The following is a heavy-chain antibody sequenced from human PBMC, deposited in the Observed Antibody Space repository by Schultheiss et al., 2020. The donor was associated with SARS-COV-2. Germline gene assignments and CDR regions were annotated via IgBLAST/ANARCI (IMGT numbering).Heavy chain of an antibody. CDR1: GGSISSSSYY. Sequence: SETLSLTCTVSGGSISSSSYYWGWIRQPPGKGLEWIGSIYYSGSTYYNPSLKSRVTISVDTSKNQFSLKLSSVTAADTAVYYCARGVRHSAADYWGQGTLVTVSS. V-gene: IGHV4-39*07. J-gene: IGHJ4*02. CDR3: ARGVRHSAADY. CDR2: IYYSGST.